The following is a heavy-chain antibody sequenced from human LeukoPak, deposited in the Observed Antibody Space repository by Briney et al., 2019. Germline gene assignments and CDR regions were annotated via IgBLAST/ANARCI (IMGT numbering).Heavy chain of an antibody. CDR1: GGSISSYY. CDR2: IYYSGST. V-gene: IGHV4-59*01. D-gene: IGHD3-10*01. Sequence: SETLSLTCTVSGGSISSYYWSWIRQPPGKGLEWIGYIYYSGSTNYNPSLKSRVTISVDTSKNQFSLKLSSVTAADTAVYYCARARAFTMVRGGAIDYWGQGTLVTVSS. J-gene: IGHJ4*02. CDR3: ARARAFTMVRGGAIDY.